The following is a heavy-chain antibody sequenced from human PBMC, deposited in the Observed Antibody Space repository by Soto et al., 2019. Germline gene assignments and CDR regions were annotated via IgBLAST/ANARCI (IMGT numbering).Heavy chain of an antibody. CDR2: SAPEEGEP. J-gene: IGHJ4*02. V-gene: IGHV1-24*01. CDR1: GNTSSVFL. CDR3: ATAVLVAAIDY. D-gene: IGHD2-15*01. Sequence: VNRSLKVPGNTSSVFLSGRCLQAPGKGLEWMGRSAPEEGEPIYPQEFQGRGSMTEDTSTETAYMELSSLRSEDTFVYYCATAVLVAAIDYRGQGPLVSVYS.